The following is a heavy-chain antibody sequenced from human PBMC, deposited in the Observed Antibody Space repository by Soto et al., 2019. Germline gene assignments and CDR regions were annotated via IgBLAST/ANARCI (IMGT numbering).Heavy chain of an antibody. CDR3: ARDLNRLNWFDP. CDR1: GGTFSSYA. CDR2: IIPIFGTA. D-gene: IGHD6-25*01. J-gene: IGHJ5*02. V-gene: IGHV1-69*13. Sequence: SVKVSCKASGGTFSSYAISWVRQAPGQGLEWMGGIIPIFGTANYAQKFQGRVTITADESTSTAYMELSSLRSEDTAVYYCARDLNRLNWFDPWGQGTLVTVSS.